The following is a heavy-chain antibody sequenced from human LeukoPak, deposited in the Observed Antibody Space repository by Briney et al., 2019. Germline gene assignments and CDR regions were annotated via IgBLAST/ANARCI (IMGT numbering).Heavy chain of an antibody. Sequence: PGGSLRLSCVVSGLILSSYAMSWVRQAPGEGLEWVAATSSSDSGKYHADSVRGRFTISRDNSKNTVYLQMNSLKAEDAAVYYCARAPVTSCRGAFCYPVDYWGPGILVTVSS. D-gene: IGHD2-15*01. V-gene: IGHV3-23*01. CDR3: ARAPVTSCRGAFCYPVDY. J-gene: IGHJ4*02. CDR2: TSSSDSGK. CDR1: GLILSSYA.